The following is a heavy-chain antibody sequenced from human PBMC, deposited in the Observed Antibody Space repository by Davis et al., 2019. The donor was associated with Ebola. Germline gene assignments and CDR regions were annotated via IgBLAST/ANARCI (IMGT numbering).Heavy chain of an antibody. D-gene: IGHD3-10*01. J-gene: IGHJ2*01. CDR3: ARGTMVQGVISYWYFDL. V-gene: IGHV3-53*01. Sequence: GKSLKISCAASGFTVSSNYMSWVRQAPGKGLEWVSVIYSGGSTYYADSVKGRFTISRDNSKNTLYLQMNSLRAEDTAVYYCARGTMVQGVISYWYFDLWGRGTLVTVSS. CDR1: GFTVSSNY. CDR2: IYSGGST.